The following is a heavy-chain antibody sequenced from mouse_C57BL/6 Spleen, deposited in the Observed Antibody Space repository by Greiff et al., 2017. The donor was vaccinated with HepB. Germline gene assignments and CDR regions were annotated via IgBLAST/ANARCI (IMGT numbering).Heavy chain of an antibody. D-gene: IGHD2-3*01. J-gene: IGHJ4*01. CDR2: ISSGGSYT. CDR3: ARQEGFYDGYFYAMDY. CDR1: GFTFSSYG. V-gene: IGHV5-6*01. Sequence: EVQGVESGGDLVKPGGSLKLSCAASGFTFSSYGMSWVRQTPDKRLEWVATISSGGSYTYYPDSVKGRFTISRDNAKNTLYLQMSSLKSEDTAMYYCARQEGFYDGYFYAMDYWGQGTSVTVSS.